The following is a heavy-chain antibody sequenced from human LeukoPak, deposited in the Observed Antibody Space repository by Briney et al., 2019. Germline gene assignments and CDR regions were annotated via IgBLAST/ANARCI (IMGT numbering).Heavy chain of an antibody. V-gene: IGHV1-2*02. CDR2: INPNSGGT. Sequence: ASVKVSCKASGYTFTGYYMHWVRQAPGQGLEWMGWINPNSGGTNYAQKFQGRVTMTRDTSISTAYMELSRLRSDDTAVYYCARGIAAAAPGNYYYMDVWGKGTTVTVSS. CDR1: GYTFTGYY. CDR3: ARGIAAAAPGNYYYMDV. D-gene: IGHD6-13*01. J-gene: IGHJ6*03.